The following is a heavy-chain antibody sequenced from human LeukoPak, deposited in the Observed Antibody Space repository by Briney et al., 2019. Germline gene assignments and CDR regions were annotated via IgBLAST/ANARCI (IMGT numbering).Heavy chain of an antibody. CDR3: ARLNGNHFDY. V-gene: IGHV1-2*02. J-gene: IGHJ4*02. Sequence: ASVKASCKAFSYTLTGYHMHWVRQAPGQRLEWMAWINPNSGATDYAQKFQGRVTMTRDTSTSTAYMELSRLRSDDTAVYYCARLNGNHFDYWGQGTLVTVSS. CDR1: SYTLTGYH. D-gene: IGHD1-14*01. CDR2: INPNSGAT.